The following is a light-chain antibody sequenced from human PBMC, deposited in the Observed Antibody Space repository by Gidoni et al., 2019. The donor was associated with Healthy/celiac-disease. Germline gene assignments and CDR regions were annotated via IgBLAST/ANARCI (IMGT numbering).Light chain of an antibody. CDR1: QSVSSSY. Sequence: VLTQSPGTLSLSPGDRATLSCRASQSVSSSYLAWYQQKPGQAPRLLIYGAASRATGIPDRFSGSGSVTDFTLTISRLEPEDFAVYYCQQYVSSPQGCSFGQGTKLEIK. V-gene: IGKV3-20*01. J-gene: IGKJ2*04. CDR2: GAA. CDR3: QQYVSSPQGCS.